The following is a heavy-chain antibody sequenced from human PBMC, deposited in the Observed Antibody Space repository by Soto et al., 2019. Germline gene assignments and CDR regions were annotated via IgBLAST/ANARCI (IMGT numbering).Heavy chain of an antibody. CDR3: ATSGSPILEAYFYFYGMDV. J-gene: IGHJ6*02. V-gene: IGHV1-69*13. D-gene: IGHD1-26*01. Sequence: SVKVSCKASGGTFSSYAISWVRQAPGQGLEWMGGIIPIFGTANYAQKFQGRVTITADEFTSTAYMELSSLRSEDTAVYYCATSGSPILEAYFYFYGMDVLGQGTALTVSS. CDR2: IIPIFGTA. CDR1: GGTFSSYA.